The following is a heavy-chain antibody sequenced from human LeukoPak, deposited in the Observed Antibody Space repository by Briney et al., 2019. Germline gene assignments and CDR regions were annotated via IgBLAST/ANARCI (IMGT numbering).Heavy chain of an antibody. J-gene: IGHJ4*02. D-gene: IGHD6-19*01. CDR1: GFTFSSYA. V-gene: IGHV3-23*01. CDR2: ISGGGGSA. Sequence: SGGSLRLSCAASGFTFSSYAMSWVRQAPGKGLEWVSTISGGGGSAYYADSVKGRFTISRDNSKNTLYLQMNSLRAEDTAVYYCAKDTGVAGTRQFDYWXQGTLVTVSS. CDR3: AKDTGVAGTRQFDY.